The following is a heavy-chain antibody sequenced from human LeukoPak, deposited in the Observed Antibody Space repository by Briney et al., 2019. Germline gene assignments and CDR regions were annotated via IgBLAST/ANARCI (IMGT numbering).Heavy chain of an antibody. CDR1: GGSISTYY. CDR2: IYSSGTT. J-gene: IGHJ4*02. Sequence: SETLSLTCTVSGGSISTYYWTWMRQPAGKGLEWIGRIYSSGTTNYNPSLKSRVTMSVDTSKKQFSLKLSSVTAADTAVYYCARESGSYQYYFDYWGQGTLVTVSS. V-gene: IGHV4-4*07. D-gene: IGHD1-26*01. CDR3: ARESGSYQYYFDY.